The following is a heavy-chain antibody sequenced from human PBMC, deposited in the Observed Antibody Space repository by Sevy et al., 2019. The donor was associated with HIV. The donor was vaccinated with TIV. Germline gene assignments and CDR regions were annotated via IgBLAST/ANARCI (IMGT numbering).Heavy chain of an antibody. J-gene: IGHJ4*02. CDR2: INHIGNT. V-gene: IGHV4-34*01. Sequence: SETLSLTCAVYGGSFSDYYWTWIRQPPGKGLEWIGDINHIGNTNYNPTLKSRVTMSVDTSEKHFSLKLSSVTAADTAVYYCASLNGGYSDYWGQGTLVTVSS. CDR1: GGSFSDYY. CDR3: ASLNGGYSDY. D-gene: IGHD6-25*01.